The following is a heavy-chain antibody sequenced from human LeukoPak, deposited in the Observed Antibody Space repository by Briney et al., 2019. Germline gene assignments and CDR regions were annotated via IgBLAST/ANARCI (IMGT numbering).Heavy chain of an antibody. CDR3: ARPSYCVADNCGYWLDP. D-gene: IGHD2-21*01. Sequence: GASVKVSCKTSGYTFTKYLIHWVRQAPGQWLEWMGTINPQGDITNYAQRFQGRITLTEDTSTSTVYMELSSLTSEDTAVYYCARPSYCVADNCGYWLDPWGPGTLVTVSS. CDR1: GYTFTKYL. J-gene: IGHJ5*02. V-gene: IGHV1-46*01. CDR2: INPQGDIT.